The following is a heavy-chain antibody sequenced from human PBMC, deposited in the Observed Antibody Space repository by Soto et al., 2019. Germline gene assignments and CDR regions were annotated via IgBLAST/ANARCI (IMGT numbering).Heavy chain of an antibody. CDR3: ARREIQGPIDY. CDR2: IYYSGTT. Sequence: QVQLQESGPGLVKPSDTLSLTCAVSGYSISSSNWWGWIRQPPGKGLEWIGYIYYSGTTYYNPSLKSRVTMSVGTAKNPFSLKLTSVPAVDTAVYYCARREIQGPIDYWGQGTLVTVSS. D-gene: IGHD1-26*01. V-gene: IGHV4-28*01. CDR1: GYSISSSNW. J-gene: IGHJ4*02.